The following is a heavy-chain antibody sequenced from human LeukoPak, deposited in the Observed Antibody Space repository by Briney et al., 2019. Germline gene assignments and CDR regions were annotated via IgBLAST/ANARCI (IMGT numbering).Heavy chain of an antibody. CDR1: GFTFSSFP. J-gene: IGHJ4*02. Sequence: QPGGSLRLSCAASGFTFSSFPMTWVRQPPGKGLEWVSAISGSGGTTYYADSVQGRFTISRDNSKNTLYLQMNSLRAEDTAIYYCAKDDTGSGYFPDYWGQGTLVTVSS. V-gene: IGHV3-23*01. CDR2: ISGSGGTT. D-gene: IGHD3-10*01. CDR3: AKDDTGSGYFPDY.